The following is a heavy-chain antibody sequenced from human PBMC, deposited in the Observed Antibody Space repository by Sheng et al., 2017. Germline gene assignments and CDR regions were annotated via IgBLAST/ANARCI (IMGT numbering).Heavy chain of an antibody. J-gene: IGHJ4*01. Sequence: QLQLQESGPGLVKPSETLSLTCTVSGGSISSSDYYWGWIRQSPGKGLEWIGSIHYRGSTYYNSSLKSRVTISVDTSKNQFSLKLSSVTAADTAMYYCARGWYIDYWGQGEXVVAVSS. CDR1: GGSISSSDYY. D-gene: IGHD2-8*02. CDR3: ARGWYIDY. CDR2: IHYRGST. V-gene: IGHV4-39*07.